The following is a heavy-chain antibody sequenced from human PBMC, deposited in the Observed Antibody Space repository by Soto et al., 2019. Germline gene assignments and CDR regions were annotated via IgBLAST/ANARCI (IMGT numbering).Heavy chain of an antibody. CDR2: INPNSGGT. J-gene: IGHJ4*02. V-gene: IGHV1-2*04. D-gene: IGHD5-18*01. CDR1: GYTFTGYY. CDR3: ATQGGYSYGLEYYFDY. Sequence: GASVKVSCKTSGYTFTGYYMHWVRQAPGQGLEWMGWINPNSGGTNYAQKFQGWVTMTRDTSISTAYMELSRLTSDDTAVYYCATQGGYSYGLEYYFDYWGQGTLVTVSS.